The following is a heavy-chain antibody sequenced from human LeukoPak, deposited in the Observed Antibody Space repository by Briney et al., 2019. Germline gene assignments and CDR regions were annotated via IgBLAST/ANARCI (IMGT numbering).Heavy chain of an antibody. CDR3: ARDQIAVAAGDY. CDR2: ISAYNGNT. V-gene: IGHV1-18*01. D-gene: IGHD6-19*01. J-gene: IGHJ4*02. Sequence: ASVKVSCKTSGYTFTNYGIAWVRQAPGQGLEWMGWISAYNGNTNYAQKLQGRVTMTTDTSTSTAYMELRSLRSDDTAVYYCARDQIAVAAGDYWGQGTLVTVSS. CDR1: GYTFTNYG.